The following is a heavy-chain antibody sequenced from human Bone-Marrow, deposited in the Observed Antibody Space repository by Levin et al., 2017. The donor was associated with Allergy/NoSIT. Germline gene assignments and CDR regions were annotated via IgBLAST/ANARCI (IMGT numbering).Heavy chain of an antibody. CDR3: TTGYYDILTGYYPYDAFDI. J-gene: IGHJ3*02. D-gene: IGHD3-9*01. V-gene: IGHV3-15*01. CDR1: GFTFSNAW. CDR2: IKSKTDGGTT. Sequence: GESLKISCAASGFTFSNAWMSWVRQAPGKGLEWVGRIKSKTDGGTTDYAAPVKGRFTISRDDSKNTLYLQMNSLKTEDTAVYYCTTGYYDILTGYYPYDAFDIWGQGTMVTVSS.